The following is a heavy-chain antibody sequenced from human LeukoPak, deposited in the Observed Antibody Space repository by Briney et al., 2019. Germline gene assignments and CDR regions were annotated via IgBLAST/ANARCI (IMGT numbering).Heavy chain of an antibody. V-gene: IGHV4-59*01. D-gene: IGHD5-24*01. Sequence: SETLFLTCTVSGGSISSYYWSWIRQPPGKGLEWIGYIYYSGSTNYNPSLKSRVTLSVDTSKNQFSLELSSVTAADTAVYYCTRGRRDGYNYLFWYFDYWGQGTLVTVSS. CDR1: GGSISSYY. CDR2: IYYSGST. J-gene: IGHJ4*02. CDR3: TRGRRDGYNYLFWYFDY.